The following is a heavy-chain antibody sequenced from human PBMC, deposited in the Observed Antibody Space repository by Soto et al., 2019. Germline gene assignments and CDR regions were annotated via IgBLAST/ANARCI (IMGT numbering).Heavy chain of an antibody. CDR3: ARDDGDSSRDFPV. D-gene: IGHD6-13*01. Sequence: QVQLQESGPGLVKPSGTLSLTCAVSGGSISSSNWWSWVRQPPGKGLEWIGEIYHSGSTNYNPSLKCRVTISVGKSKNQFSLKLSSVTAADTAVYYCARDDGDSSRDFPVWGQGTMVTVSS. CDR1: GGSISSSNW. CDR2: IYHSGST. J-gene: IGHJ3*01. V-gene: IGHV4-4*02.